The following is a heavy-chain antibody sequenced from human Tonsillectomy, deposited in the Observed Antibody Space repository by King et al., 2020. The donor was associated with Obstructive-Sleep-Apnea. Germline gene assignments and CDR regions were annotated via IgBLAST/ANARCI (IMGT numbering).Heavy chain of an antibody. CDR2: IYYSGST. V-gene: IGHV4-59*01. D-gene: IGHD6-19*01. Sequence: VQLQESGPGLVKPSETLSLTCTVSGGSISSYYWTWIRQPPGKGLEWIGYIYYSGSTNYNPSLKSRVTMSVDTPKNQFSLRLSSVTVADTAVYYCARVYPMDGSGSVYIWFDPWGQGTLVTVSA. CDR1: GGSISSYY. CDR3: ARVYPMDGSGSVYIWFDP. J-gene: IGHJ5*02.